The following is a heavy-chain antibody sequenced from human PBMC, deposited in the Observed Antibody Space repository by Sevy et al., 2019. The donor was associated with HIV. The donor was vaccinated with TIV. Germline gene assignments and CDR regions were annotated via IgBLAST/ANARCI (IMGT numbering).Heavy chain of an antibody. V-gene: IGHV2-5*02. CDR3: VHSGYTASFDY. CDR1: GFSLSTSGVG. CDR2: IYWDADK. J-gene: IGHJ4*02. D-gene: IGHD3-16*02. Sequence: SGPTLVNPTQTLTLTCTFSGFSLSTSGVGVAWIRQPPGKALEWLAHIYWDADKRYSPYLKSRLTITKNTSKNQVVLTMNNMDPVDTATYYCVHSGYTASFDYWGQGTLVTGSS.